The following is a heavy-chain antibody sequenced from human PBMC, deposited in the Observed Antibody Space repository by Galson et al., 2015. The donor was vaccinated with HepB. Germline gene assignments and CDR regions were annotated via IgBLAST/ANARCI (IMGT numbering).Heavy chain of an antibody. J-gene: IGHJ6*02. CDR1: GFTFSSYW. CDR2: INSDGSST. Sequence: SLRLSCAASGFTFSSYWMHWVRQAPGKGLVWVSRINSDGSSTSYADSVKGRFTISRDNAKNTLYLQMNSLRAEDTAVYYCAREGYYDFWSGYFYYYYGMDVWGQGTTVTVSS. V-gene: IGHV3-74*01. D-gene: IGHD3-3*01. CDR3: AREGYYDFWSGYFYYYYGMDV.